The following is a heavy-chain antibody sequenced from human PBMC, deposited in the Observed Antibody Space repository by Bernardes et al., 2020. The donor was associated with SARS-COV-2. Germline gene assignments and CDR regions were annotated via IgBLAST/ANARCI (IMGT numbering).Heavy chain of an antibody. D-gene: IGHD6-13*01. J-gene: IGHJ6*02. Sequence: SETLSLTCTVSGGSISSGGYYWSWLRQHPGKGLEWIGYIYYSGSTYYNPSRKSPVTIAVATSKNQFSLKLSSVTAAATAVYYCARVKQLSSDDYYYYGMDVWGQGTTVTVSS. CDR3: ARVKQLSSDDYYYYGMDV. V-gene: IGHV4-31*01. CDR1: GGSISSGGYY. CDR2: IYYSGST.